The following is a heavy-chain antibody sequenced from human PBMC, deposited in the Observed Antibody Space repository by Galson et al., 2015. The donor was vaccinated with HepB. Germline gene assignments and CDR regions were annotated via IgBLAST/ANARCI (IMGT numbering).Heavy chain of an antibody. J-gene: IGHJ4*02. CDR2: ISSSSSTI. V-gene: IGHV3-48*02. D-gene: IGHD3-10*01. Sequence: SLRLSCAASGFTFSSYSMNWVRQAPGKGLEWVSYISSSSSTIYYADSVKGRFTISRDNAKNSLYLQMNSLRDEDTAVYYCARVTGFLGFPAKNYYFDYWGQGTLVTVSS. CDR1: GFTFSSYS. CDR3: ARVTGFLGFPAKNYYFDY.